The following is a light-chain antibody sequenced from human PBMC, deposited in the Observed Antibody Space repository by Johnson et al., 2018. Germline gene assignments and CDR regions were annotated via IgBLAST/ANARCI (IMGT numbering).Light chain of an antibody. CDR1: SSNIGNNY. CDR3: VTWDSSLRAGNV. V-gene: IGLV1-51*02. J-gene: IGLJ1*01. CDR2: ENN. Sequence: QSVLTQPPSVSAAPGQKVTISCSGSSSNIGNNYVSWYQQLPGTAPKLLIYENNKRPSGIPDRFSGSKSGTSATLGITGLQTGDEADYYSVTWDSSLRAGNVFGTGTKVTGL.